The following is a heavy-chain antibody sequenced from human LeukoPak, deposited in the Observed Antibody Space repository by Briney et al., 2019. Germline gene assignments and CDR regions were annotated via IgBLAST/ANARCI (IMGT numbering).Heavy chain of an antibody. CDR3: AREYYDTSDYSYYSDY. V-gene: IGHV1-18*01. Sequence: ASVKVSCKASGYTLATYGVNWVRQAPGQGLEWMGWISAFNDSTNYAQKFRDRVTMTADRSTNTVYMELRSLRSDDTAVYFCAREYYDTSDYSYYSDYWGQGTLVTVSS. J-gene: IGHJ4*02. CDR1: GYTLATYG. CDR2: ISAFNDST. D-gene: IGHD3-22*01.